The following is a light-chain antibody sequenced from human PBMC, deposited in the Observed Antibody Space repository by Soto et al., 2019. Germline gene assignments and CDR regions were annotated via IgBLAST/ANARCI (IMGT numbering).Light chain of an antibody. V-gene: IGLV2-23*01. CDR2: EGS. J-gene: IGLJ2*01. CDR3: CSYAGSRGVV. CDR1: SSDVGSYNL. Sequence: QSVLTQPASVSGSPGQSITISCTGTSSDVGSYNLVSWYQQHPGKAPKLMIYEGSKRPSGVSNRFSGSKSGNTASLTISGRQAEDEADYYCCSYAGSRGVVFGGGTNLTVL.